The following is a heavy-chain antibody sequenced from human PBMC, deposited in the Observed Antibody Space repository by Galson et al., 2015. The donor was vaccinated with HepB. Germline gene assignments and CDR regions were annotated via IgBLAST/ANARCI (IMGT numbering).Heavy chain of an antibody. D-gene: IGHD2/OR15-2a*01. CDR2: VSADNDNR. J-gene: IGHJ6*02. CDR1: TSTNYG. V-gene: IGHV1-18*01. CDR3: ATNSHYRPGSQTNSYFAMDV. Sequence: TSTNYGITWVRQAPGQGLEWMGWVSADNDNRKYGQRLQDRVTLIIDTSTSIAYMELRSLTSDDTAVYYCATNSHYRPGSQTNSYFAMDVWGQGTTVTVSS.